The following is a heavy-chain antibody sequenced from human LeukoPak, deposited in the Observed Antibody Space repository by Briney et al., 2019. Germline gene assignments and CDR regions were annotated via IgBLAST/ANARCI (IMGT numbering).Heavy chain of an antibody. CDR2: ISWNSGSI. Sequence: GRSLRLSCAASGFTFDDYAMHWVRQAPGKGLEWVSGISWNSGSIGYADSVKGRFTISRDNAKNSLYLQMNSLRAEDTALYYCAKTGGGSSGGYYFDYWDQGTLVTVSS. J-gene: IGHJ4*02. D-gene: IGHD1-26*01. V-gene: IGHV3-9*01. CDR1: GFTFDDYA. CDR3: AKTGGGSSGGYYFDY.